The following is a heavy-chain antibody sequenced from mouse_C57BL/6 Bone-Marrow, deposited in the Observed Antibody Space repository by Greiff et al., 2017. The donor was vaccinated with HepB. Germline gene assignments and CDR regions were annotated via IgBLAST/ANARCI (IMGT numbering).Heavy chain of an antibody. Sequence: EVKLLESGGGLVQPGGSLKLSCAASGIDFSRYWMSWVRRAPGKGLEWIGEINPDSSTINYAPSLKDKFIISRDNAKNTLYLQMSKVRTEDTALYYCARDYYGNVAWFAYWGQGTLVTVSA. D-gene: IGHD2-1*01. V-gene: IGHV4-1*01. CDR3: ARDYYGNVAWFAY. CDR2: INPDSSTI. J-gene: IGHJ3*01. CDR1: GIDFSRYW.